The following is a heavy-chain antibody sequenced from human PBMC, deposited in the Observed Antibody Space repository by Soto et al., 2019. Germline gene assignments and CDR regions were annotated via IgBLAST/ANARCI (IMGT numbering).Heavy chain of an antibody. CDR1: GFTFIGYG. CDR3: AKGYNYPDY. D-gene: IGHD5-18*01. Sequence: QRRGSLRLSCAASGFTFIGYGIHLVRQAPGQGLDWVAVISNDGSKKYYADSVKGRFTISRDNSKNTLYLQMNSLRAEDTAVYYCAKGYNYPDYWGQGTLVTVSS. CDR2: ISNDGSKK. J-gene: IGHJ4*02. V-gene: IGHV3-30*18.